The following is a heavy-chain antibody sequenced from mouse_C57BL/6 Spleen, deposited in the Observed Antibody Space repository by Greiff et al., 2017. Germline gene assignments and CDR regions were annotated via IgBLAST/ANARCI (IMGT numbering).Heavy chain of an antibody. CDR2: IDPSDSYT. CDR1: GYTFTSYW. D-gene: IGHD2-1*01. CDR3: ARLGSYGTLAY. J-gene: IGHJ3*01. V-gene: IGHV1-69*01. Sequence: QVQLQQPGAELVMPGASVKLSCKASGYTFTSYWMHWVKQRPGQGLEWIGEIDPSDSYTNYNQKIKGKSTLTVDKSSSTAYMQLSSLTSEDSAVYYCARLGSYGTLAYWDQGTLVTVSA.